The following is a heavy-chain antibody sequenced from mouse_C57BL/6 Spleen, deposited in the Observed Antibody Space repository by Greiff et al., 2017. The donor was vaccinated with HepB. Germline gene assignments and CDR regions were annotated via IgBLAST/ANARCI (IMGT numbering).Heavy chain of an antibody. CDR3: ARYLTTVVATTDY. Sequence: VKLQESGPELVKPGASVKISCKASGYAFSSSWMNWVKQRPGKGLEWIGRIYPGDGDTNYNGKFKGKATLTADKSSSTAYMQLSSLTSEDSAVYFCARYLTTVVATTDYWGQGTTLTVSS. CDR1: GYAFSSSW. D-gene: IGHD1-1*01. V-gene: IGHV1-82*01. CDR2: IYPGDGDT. J-gene: IGHJ2*01.